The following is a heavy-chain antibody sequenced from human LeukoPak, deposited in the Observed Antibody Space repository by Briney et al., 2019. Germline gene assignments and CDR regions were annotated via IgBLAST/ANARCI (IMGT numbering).Heavy chain of an antibody. Sequence: PGGSLRLSCAASGFTFSSYAMHWVRQAPGKGLEWVAVISYDGSNKYYADSVKGRFTISRDNSKNTLYLQMNSLRAEDTAVYYCARDFDRAIAAAGYFDYWGQGTLVTVSS. J-gene: IGHJ4*02. D-gene: IGHD6-13*01. CDR2: ISYDGSNK. V-gene: IGHV3-30-3*01. CDR3: ARDFDRAIAAAGYFDY. CDR1: GFTFSSYA.